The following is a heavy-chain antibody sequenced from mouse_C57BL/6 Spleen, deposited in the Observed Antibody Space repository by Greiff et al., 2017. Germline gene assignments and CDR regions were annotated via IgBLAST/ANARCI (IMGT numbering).Heavy chain of an antibody. V-gene: IGHV1-69*01. J-gene: IGHJ1*03. Sequence: QVQLQQPGAELVMPGASVKLSCKASGYTFTSYWMHWVKQRPGQGLEWIGEIDPSDSYTNYNQKFKGKSTLTVDKSSSTAYMQLSSLTSEDSAVYYCARRLGSSHWYFDVWGTGTTVTVSS. D-gene: IGHD1-1*01. CDR1: GYTFTSYW. CDR3: ARRLGSSHWYFDV. CDR2: IDPSDSYT.